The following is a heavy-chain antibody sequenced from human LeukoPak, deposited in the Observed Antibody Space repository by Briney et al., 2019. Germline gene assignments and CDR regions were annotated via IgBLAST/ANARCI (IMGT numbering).Heavy chain of an antibody. CDR2: IRYDGSNK. J-gene: IGHJ4*02. CDR3: ASEKVPNLVLGANDY. D-gene: IGHD1-26*01. CDR1: GFTFSSYG. Sequence: GGSLRLSCAASGFTFSSYGMHWVRQAPGKGLEWVAFIRYDGSNKYYADSVKGRFTISRDNSKNTLYLQMNSLRSEDTAVYYCASEKVPNLVLGANDYWGQGTLVTVSS. V-gene: IGHV3-30*02.